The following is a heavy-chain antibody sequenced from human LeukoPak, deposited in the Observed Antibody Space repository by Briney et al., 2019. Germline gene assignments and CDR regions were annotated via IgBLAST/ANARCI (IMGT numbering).Heavy chain of an antibody. V-gene: IGHV3-33*01. CDR1: GFTFSSYG. CDR3: ARAGYSYGYFPGAYGMDV. CDR2: IWYDGSNK. J-gene: IGHJ6*02. Sequence: PGGSLRLSCAASGFTFSSYGMHWVRQAPGKGLEWVAVIWYDGSNKYYADSVKGRFTISRDNSKNTLYLQMNSLRAEDTAVYYCARAGYSYGYFPGAYGMDVWGQGTTVTVSS. D-gene: IGHD5-18*01.